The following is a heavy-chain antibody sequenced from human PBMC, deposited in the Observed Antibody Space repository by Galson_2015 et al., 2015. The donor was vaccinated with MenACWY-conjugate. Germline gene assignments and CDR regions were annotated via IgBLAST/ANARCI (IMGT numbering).Heavy chain of an antibody. J-gene: IGHJ4*02. D-gene: IGHD1-26*01. CDR3: TRRTGGSYDY. CDR2: ISSSSIYI. Sequence: SLRLSCAASGFTFSTYSMNWVRQAPGKGLEWVSSISSSSIYIYYTDSVKGRFTISRDNAKNSLYLQMNSLRVEDTAVYYCTRRTGGSYDYWGQGTLVTVSP. CDR1: GFTFSTYS. V-gene: IGHV3-21*01.